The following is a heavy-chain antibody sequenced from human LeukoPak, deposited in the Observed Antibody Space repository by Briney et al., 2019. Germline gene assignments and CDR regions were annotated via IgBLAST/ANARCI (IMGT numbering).Heavy chain of an antibody. CDR3: AKEGRYSSGWWYYFDY. V-gene: IGHV3-23*01. Sequence: GSLRLSCAASGFTFSSYAMSWVRQAPGKGLEWVSAISGSGGSTYYADSVKGRFTISRDNSKNTLYLQMNSLRAEDTAVYYCAKEGRYSSGWWYYFDYWGQGTLVTVSS. CDR1: GFTFSSYA. CDR2: ISGSGGST. J-gene: IGHJ4*02. D-gene: IGHD6-19*01.